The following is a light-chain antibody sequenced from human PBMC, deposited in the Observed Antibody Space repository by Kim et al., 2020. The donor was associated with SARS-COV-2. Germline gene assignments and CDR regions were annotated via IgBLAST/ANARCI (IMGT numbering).Light chain of an antibody. Sequence: QSALTQPPSASGSPGQSVAISCTGSSSNIGAYDYVSWYQQHPGKAPNLVIFEVTKRPSGVPDRFSGSKSGNTAPLTVSGLQAEDEAVYYCSSYAGSNNFVVFGGGTQLTVL. J-gene: IGLJ2*01. CDR3: SSYAGSNNFVV. V-gene: IGLV2-8*01. CDR1: SSNIGAYDY. CDR2: EVT.